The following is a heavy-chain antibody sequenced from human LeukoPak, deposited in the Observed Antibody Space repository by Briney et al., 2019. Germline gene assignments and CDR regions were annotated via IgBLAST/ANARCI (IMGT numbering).Heavy chain of an antibody. J-gene: IGHJ4*02. CDR3: AKDRTGDLDY. V-gene: IGHV3-9*01. D-gene: IGHD7-27*01. CDR2: ISWNSGSI. Sequence: GGSLRLSCAASGFTFDDYAMHWVRQAPGKGLEWVSGISWNSGSIGYADSVKGRFTISRDNAKNSLYLQMNSLRAEDTALYHCAKDRTGDLDYWGQGTLVTVSS. CDR1: GFTFDDYA.